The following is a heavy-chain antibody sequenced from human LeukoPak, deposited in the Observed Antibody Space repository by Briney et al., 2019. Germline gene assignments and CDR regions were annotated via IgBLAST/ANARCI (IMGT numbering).Heavy chain of an antibody. CDR3: AKDNRYYYDTSGLRGIDY. CDR1: GYTFTGYY. CDR2: INPTSGDT. J-gene: IGHJ4*02. V-gene: IGHV1-2*02. Sequence: ASVKVSCKASGYTFTGYYIHWVRQAPGQGLEWMGWINPTSGDTNYVQKFQGRATMTRDTSISTTYMELSTLRSNDTAVYYCAKDNRYYYDTSGLRGIDYWGQGTLVTVSS. D-gene: IGHD3-22*01.